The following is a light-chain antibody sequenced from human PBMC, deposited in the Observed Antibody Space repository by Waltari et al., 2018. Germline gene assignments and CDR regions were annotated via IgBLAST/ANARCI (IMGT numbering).Light chain of an antibody. CDR3: QQYGSSPLT. CDR2: GAS. V-gene: IGKV3-20*01. CDR1: QSVSSRY. Sequence: EIVLTQSPGTLXXXXXXXXXXXXKAGQSVSSRYLSWYQQKPGQAPRLLIYGASSRATGIPDRFSGSGSGTDFTLTISRLEPEDFAVYYCQQYGSSPLTFGGGTKVEIK. J-gene: IGKJ4*01.